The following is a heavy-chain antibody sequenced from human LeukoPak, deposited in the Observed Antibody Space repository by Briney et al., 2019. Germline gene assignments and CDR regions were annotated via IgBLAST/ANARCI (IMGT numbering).Heavy chain of an antibody. CDR1: GGSINSYY. J-gene: IGHJ4*02. V-gene: IGHV4-59*01. D-gene: IGHD6-13*01. Sequence: SETLSLTCTVSGGSINSYYWSWIRQPPGRGLEWIGSIHYSGSTSHNPSLRSRVTISVDKSKNQFFLKLSSVTATDTAVYYCARRVHSSSWSSYFDYWGQETLVTVSS. CDR2: IHYSGST. CDR3: ARRVHSSSWSSYFDY.